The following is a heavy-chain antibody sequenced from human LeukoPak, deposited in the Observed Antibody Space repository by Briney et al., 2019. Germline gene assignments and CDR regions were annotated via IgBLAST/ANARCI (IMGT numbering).Heavy chain of an antibody. CDR2: ISGSGGST. CDR1: GFTFSSYA. CDR3: AKDMVRGVMVKVIDY. Sequence: PGGSLRLSRAASGFTFSSYAMSWVRQAPGKGLEWVSAISGSGGSTYYADSVKGRFTISRDNSKNTLYLQMNSLRAEDTAVYYCAKDMVRGVMVKVIDYWGQGTLVTVSS. V-gene: IGHV3-23*01. D-gene: IGHD3-10*01. J-gene: IGHJ4*02.